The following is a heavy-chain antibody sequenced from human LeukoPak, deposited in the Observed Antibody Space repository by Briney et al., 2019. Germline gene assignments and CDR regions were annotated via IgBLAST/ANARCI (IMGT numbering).Heavy chain of an antibody. D-gene: IGHD6-19*01. V-gene: IGHV1-18*01. Sequence: ASVKISCKASGYTFSTYGISWVRQAPGQGLEWLGWISGHNGNANYVQEFQGRATMTTDTSTTSAYMELRSLTSDDTAVYFCARYLGHSSGSKRGFDYWGQGTLVTVSS. J-gene: IGHJ4*02. CDR1: GYTFSTYG. CDR3: ARYLGHSSGSKRGFDY. CDR2: ISGHNGNA.